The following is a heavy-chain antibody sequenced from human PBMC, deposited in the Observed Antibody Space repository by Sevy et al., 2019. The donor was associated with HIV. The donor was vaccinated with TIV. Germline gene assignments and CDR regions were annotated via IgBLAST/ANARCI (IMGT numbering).Heavy chain of an antibody. CDR1: GFTFSSYA. V-gene: IGHV3-30-3*01. J-gene: IGHJ6*02. CDR2: ISYDGSNK. Sequence: GGSLRLSCAASGFTFSSYAMHWVRQAPGKGLEWVAVISYDGSNKYYADSVKGRFTISRDNSKNTLYLQMNSLRAEDTAMYYCARVSGSGSPSYYYGMDVWGQGTTVTVSS. CDR3: ARVSGSGSPSYYYGMDV. D-gene: IGHD3-10*01.